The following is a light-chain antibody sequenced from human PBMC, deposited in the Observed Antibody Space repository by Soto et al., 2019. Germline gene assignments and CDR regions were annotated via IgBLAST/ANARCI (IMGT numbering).Light chain of an antibody. CDR1: SSNIGAGYA. J-gene: IGLJ2*01. Sequence: QAVVTQTPSVSGAPGQRVTFSCTGSSSNIGAGYAVHWYQQLPGTAPKLLIYGNSNRPSGVPDRFSGSKSGTSASLAITGLQAEDEADYYCQSYDSSLSGHVVFGGGTKLTVL. V-gene: IGLV1-40*01. CDR2: GNS. CDR3: QSYDSSLSGHVV.